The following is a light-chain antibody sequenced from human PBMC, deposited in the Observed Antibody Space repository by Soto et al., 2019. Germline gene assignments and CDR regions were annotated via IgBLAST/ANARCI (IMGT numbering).Light chain of an antibody. Sequence: QSVLTQPASVSGSPGQSIAISCTGTNSDVGGYNYVSWYQHHPGKAPKLIIYEVSNRPSGVSNRFSGSKSGNTASLTISGLQAEDEADYYCSSYTSSTTWVFGGGTKVTVL. CDR1: NSDVGGYNY. V-gene: IGLV2-14*01. CDR3: SSYTSSTTWV. J-gene: IGLJ3*02. CDR2: EVS.